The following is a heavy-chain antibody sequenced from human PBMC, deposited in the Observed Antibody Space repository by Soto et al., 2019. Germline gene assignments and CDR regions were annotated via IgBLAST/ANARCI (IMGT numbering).Heavy chain of an antibody. J-gene: IGHJ1*01. V-gene: IGHV5-51*01. D-gene: IGHD3-22*01. CDR1: GYSFTSYW. CDR2: IYPGDSDT. CDR3: AALDSDYYDSSGYYYGYFQH. Sequence: GESLKISCKGSGYSFTSYWLGWVRQMPGKGLEWMGIIYPGDSDTRYSPSFQGQVTISADKSISTAYLQWSSLKASDTAMYYCAALDSDYYDSSGYYYGYFQHWGQGTLVTVSS.